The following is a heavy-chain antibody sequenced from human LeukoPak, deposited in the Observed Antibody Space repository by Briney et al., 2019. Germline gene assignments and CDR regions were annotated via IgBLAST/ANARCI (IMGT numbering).Heavy chain of an antibody. CDR2: IKQDGSEK. CDR3: ARDGCSGTSCYR. D-gene: IGHD2-2*01. J-gene: IGHJ4*02. CDR1: GFTFSNYW. Sequence: GGSLRLSXAASGFTFSNYWMSWVRQAPGKGLEWVANIKQDGSEKYYVDSVKGRFTISRDNAKNSLYLQMNSLRAEDTAVYYCARDGCSGTSCYRWGQGTLVTVSS. V-gene: IGHV3-7*01.